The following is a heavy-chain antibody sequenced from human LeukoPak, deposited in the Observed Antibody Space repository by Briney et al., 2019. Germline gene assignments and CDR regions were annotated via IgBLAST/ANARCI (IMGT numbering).Heavy chain of an antibody. Sequence: TGGSLRLSCAASGFTFSGYAMSWVRHAPGKGLEWVSAISGSGGSTYYADSVKGRFTISRDNSKNTLYLQMNSLRAEDTAVYYCARTSSSAAAGLWGQGTLVTVSS. CDR3: ARTSSSAAAGL. D-gene: IGHD6-13*01. V-gene: IGHV3-23*01. J-gene: IGHJ4*02. CDR2: ISGSGGST. CDR1: GFTFSGYA.